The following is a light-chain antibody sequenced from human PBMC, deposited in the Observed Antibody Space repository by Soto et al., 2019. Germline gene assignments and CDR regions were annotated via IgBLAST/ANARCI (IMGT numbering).Light chain of an antibody. CDR1: QSVSNN. J-gene: IGKJ1*01. CDR3: QQYNNWPPWT. CDR2: DAS. Sequence: ILMTQSTATLSVSPGERATLSCRASQSVSNNLAWYQQKPGQAPRLLIYDASTRATGIPARFSGSGSGTEFTLTISGLQSEDFAVYSCQQYNNWPPWTFGQGTKVEIK. V-gene: IGKV3-15*01.